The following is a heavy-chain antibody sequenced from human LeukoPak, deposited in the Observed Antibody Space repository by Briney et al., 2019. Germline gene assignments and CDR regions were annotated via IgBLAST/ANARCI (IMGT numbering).Heavy chain of an antibody. J-gene: IGHJ4*02. D-gene: IGHD6-19*01. CDR1: GGSISSSSYY. CDR2: IYYSGST. Sequence: PSETLSLTCSVSGGSISSSSYYWRWIRQPPGRGLEWIGSIYYSGSTYYNPSLKSRVTISVDTSKNQFSLKLSSVTAADTAVYYCAVAVAGASDYWGQGTLVTVSS. V-gene: IGHV4-39*01. CDR3: AVAVAGASDY.